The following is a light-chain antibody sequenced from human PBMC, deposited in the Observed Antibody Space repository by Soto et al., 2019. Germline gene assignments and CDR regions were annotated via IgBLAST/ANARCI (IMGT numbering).Light chain of an antibody. J-gene: IGKJ2*01. Sequence: AIQLTQSPSSLSASVGDRVTISCRASQGIGNDLAWYQQKPGKAPRLLIFAASNLQSGVPSRFSGSGSGTDFTLTINSLQPEDFATFYCQQYNSAPYTFGQGTKVEIK. CDR3: QQYNSAPYT. V-gene: IGKV1-6*01. CDR2: AAS. CDR1: QGIGND.